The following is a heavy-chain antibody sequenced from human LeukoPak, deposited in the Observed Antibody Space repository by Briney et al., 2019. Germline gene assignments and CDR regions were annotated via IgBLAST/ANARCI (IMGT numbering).Heavy chain of an antibody. CDR2: IWYDGNNK. Sequence: GGSLRLSCAASGFTFSSYGMHWVRQAPGKGLEWVAVIWYDGNNKYYADSVKGRFTISRDNSKNTLYLQMNSLRAEDTAVYYCARSTSSEYDIYHFDYRGQGTLVTVSS. CDR3: ARSTSSEYDIYHFDY. J-gene: IGHJ4*02. V-gene: IGHV3-33*01. CDR1: GFTFSSYG. D-gene: IGHD3-9*01.